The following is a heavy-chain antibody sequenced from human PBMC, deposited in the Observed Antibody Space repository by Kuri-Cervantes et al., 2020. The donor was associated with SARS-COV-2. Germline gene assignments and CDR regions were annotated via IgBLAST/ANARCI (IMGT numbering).Heavy chain of an antibody. J-gene: IGHJ4*02. CDR3: ARGGGYDYTHY. CDR2: IYYSGST. V-gene: IGHV4-59*01. Sequence: SCTVSGASISSYYWCWIRQPPGKGLEWSGYIYYSGSTKYNPSLKSRVTISLNTSKNQFSLKLSSVTAADTAVYYCARGGGYDYTHYWGQGTLVTVSS. D-gene: IGHD4-11*01. CDR1: GASISSYY.